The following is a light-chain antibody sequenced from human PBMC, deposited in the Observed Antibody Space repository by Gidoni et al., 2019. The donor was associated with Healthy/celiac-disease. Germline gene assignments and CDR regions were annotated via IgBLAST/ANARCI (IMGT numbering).Light chain of an antibody. Sequence: DIVMTQSPASLAVSLGERATIHCKSSQSVLYSSNNKNYLAWYQQKPGQPPKLLIYWASTRESGVPDRFSGSGSGTEFTLTSSSLQAEDVAVYYCQQYYSTLPYTFGQGTKLEIK. CDR3: QQYYSTLPYT. CDR2: WAS. J-gene: IGKJ2*01. CDR1: QSVLYSSNNKNY. V-gene: IGKV4-1*01.